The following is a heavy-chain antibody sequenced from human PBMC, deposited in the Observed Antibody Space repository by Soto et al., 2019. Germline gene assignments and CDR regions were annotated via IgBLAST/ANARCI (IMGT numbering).Heavy chain of an antibody. Sequence: SETLSLTCAVYGGSFSGYYWSWIRQPPGKGLEWIGEINHSGSTNYNPSLKSRVTISVDTSKNQFSLKLSSVTAADTAVYYCASYSSSWYLDYWGQGTLVTVS. D-gene: IGHD6-13*01. CDR1: GGSFSGYY. CDR2: INHSGST. V-gene: IGHV4-34*01. J-gene: IGHJ4*02. CDR3: ASYSSSWYLDY.